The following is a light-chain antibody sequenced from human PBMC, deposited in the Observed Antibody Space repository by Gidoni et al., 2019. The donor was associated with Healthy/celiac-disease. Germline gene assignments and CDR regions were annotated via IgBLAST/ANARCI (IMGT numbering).Light chain of an antibody. J-gene: IGLJ3*02. Sequence: QSALTQPSSVSWSPGQSITISCTGTSNDVGSYNLVSWYQQHPGKAPKLMIYEGSKRPSGVSNRFAGSKSGNTASLTISGLQAEDEADYYCCSYAGSNTWVFGGGTKLTVL. V-gene: IGLV2-23*01. CDR3: CSYAGSNTWV. CDR2: EGS. CDR1: SNDVGSYNL.